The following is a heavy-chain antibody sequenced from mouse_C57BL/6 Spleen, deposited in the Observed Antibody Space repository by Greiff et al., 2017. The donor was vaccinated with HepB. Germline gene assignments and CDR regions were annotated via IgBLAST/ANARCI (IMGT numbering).Heavy chain of an antibody. CDR1: GYTFTSYW. Sequence: QVQLKQPGAELVMPGASVKLSCKASGYTFTSYWMHWVKPRPGQGLEWIGEIDPSDSYTNYNQKFKGKSTLTVDKSSSTAYMQLSSLTSEDSAVYYCARGNYGSSYRGYFDYWGQGTTLTVSS. V-gene: IGHV1-69*01. CDR3: ARGNYGSSYRGYFDY. CDR2: IDPSDSYT. D-gene: IGHD1-1*01. J-gene: IGHJ2*01.